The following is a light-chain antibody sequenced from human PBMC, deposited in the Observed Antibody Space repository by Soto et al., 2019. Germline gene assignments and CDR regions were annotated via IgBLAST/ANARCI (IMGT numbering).Light chain of an antibody. CDR3: KQYFSLPFT. CDR2: WAS. CDR1: QNLFYSSNNNNRNY. J-gene: IGKJ3*01. V-gene: IGKV4-1*01. Sequence: DIVMTQSPEYLAVSLGERATINCKSSQNLFYSSNNNNRNYLAWYQQKPGQPPKLLIYWASARESGVPDRFSGRGSGADFTLTISRLQAEDLAVYYCKQYFSLPFTFGPGTKVDI.